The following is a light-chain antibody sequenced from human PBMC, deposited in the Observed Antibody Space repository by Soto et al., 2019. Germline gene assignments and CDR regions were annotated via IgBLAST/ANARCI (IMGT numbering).Light chain of an antibody. CDR3: QQYGSSPS. J-gene: IGKJ5*01. CDR1: QSISSTY. Sequence: EIVLTQSPDTLSLSPGERATLSCRASQSISSTYIAWYQQNAGQAPRLLIYGASSRATDIPDRFSGSGSGTDFTVTISRLESEDFAVYYCQQYGSSPSFGQGTRLE. V-gene: IGKV3-20*01. CDR2: GAS.